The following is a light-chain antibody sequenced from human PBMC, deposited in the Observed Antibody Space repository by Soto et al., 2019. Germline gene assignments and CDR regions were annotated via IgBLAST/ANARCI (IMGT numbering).Light chain of an antibody. V-gene: IGLV4-69*01. CDR3: QTWGTGIAV. Sequence: QSVLTQSPSASASLGASVKLTCTLSSGHSSYAIAWHQQQPEKGPRYLMKVNRDGSHNKGDGIPDRFSGSSSGAERYLTSSRLQSEDEADYYCQTWGTGIAVFGGGTQLTVL. J-gene: IGLJ7*01. CDR2: VNRDGSH. CDR1: SGHSSYA.